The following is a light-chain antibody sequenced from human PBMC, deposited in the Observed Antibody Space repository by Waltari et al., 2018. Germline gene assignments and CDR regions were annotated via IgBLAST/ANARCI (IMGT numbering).Light chain of an antibody. CDR3: QQYNSYSPVT. CDR1: QSISSW. Sequence: DIQMTQSPSTLSASVGDRVTITCRASQSISSWLAWYQQKPGKAPKLLIHKASSLESGVPSRFTVSGSGTEFTLTISSLQPDDFATYYCQQYNSYSPVTFGGGTKVEIK. J-gene: IGKJ4*01. V-gene: IGKV1-5*03. CDR2: KAS.